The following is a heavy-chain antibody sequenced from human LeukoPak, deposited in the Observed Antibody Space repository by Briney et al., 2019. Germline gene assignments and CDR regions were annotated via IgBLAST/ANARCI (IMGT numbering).Heavy chain of an antibody. CDR3: AREDSSSWYQDLYYYYYGMDV. D-gene: IGHD6-13*01. Sequence: GGSLRLSCATSGFTFSSYWMSWVRQAPGKGLEWVANIKQDGSEKYYVDSVKGRFTISRDNAKNSLYLQMNSLRAEDTAVYYCAREDSSSWYQDLYYYYYGMDVWGQGTTVTVSS. V-gene: IGHV3-7*01. CDR2: IKQDGSEK. J-gene: IGHJ6*02. CDR1: GFTFSSYW.